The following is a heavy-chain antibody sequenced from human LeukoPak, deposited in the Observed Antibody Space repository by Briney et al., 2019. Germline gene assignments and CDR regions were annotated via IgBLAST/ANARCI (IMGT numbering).Heavy chain of an antibody. CDR3: ANRKLLTKIGY. Sequence: GGSLRLSCTASGFTFSSYSLNWVRQAPGKGLEWVSSVSTGSNYIYYADSVKGRFTISRDNDKNSLYLQMNSLRAEDTAVYYCANRKLLTKIGYWGQGTLVTVSS. CDR1: GFTFSSYS. CDR2: VSTGSNYI. D-gene: IGHD1-26*01. V-gene: IGHV3-21*04. J-gene: IGHJ4*02.